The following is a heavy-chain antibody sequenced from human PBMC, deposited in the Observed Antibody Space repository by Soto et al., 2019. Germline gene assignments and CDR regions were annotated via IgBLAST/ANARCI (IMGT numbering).Heavy chain of an antibody. CDR2: INHSGST. CDR1: GGSFSGYY. V-gene: IGHV4-34*01. CDR3: ALGRGSSWYPRGGYMDV. D-gene: IGHD6-13*01. J-gene: IGHJ6*03. Sequence: SETLSLTCAVYGGSFSGYYWSWIRQPPGKGLEWIGEINHSGSTNYNPSLKSRVTISVDTSKNQFSLKLSSVTAADTAVYYCALGRGSSWYPRGGYMDVWGKGTTVTVSS.